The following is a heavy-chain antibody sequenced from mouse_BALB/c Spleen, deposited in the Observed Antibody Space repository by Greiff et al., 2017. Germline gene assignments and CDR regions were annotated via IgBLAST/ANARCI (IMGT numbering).Heavy chain of an antibody. CDR2: IDPFNGGT. Sequence: EVQLQQSGPELMKPGASVKISCKASGYSFTSYYMHWVKQSHGKSLEWIGYIDPFNGGTSYNQKFKGKATLTVDKSSSTAYMQLSSLTSEDSAVYYCARSGTRSYFDYWGQGTTLTVSS. V-gene: IGHV1S135*01. J-gene: IGHJ2*01. D-gene: IGHD3-2*02. CDR3: ARSGTRSYFDY. CDR1: GYSFTSYY.